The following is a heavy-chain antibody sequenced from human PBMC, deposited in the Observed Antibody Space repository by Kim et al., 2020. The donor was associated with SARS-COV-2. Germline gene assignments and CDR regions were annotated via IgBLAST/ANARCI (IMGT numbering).Heavy chain of an antibody. Sequence: GESLKISCKGSGYSFTSYWIGWVRQMPGKGLEWMGIIYPGDSDTRYSPSFQGQVTISADKSISTAYLQWSSLKASDTAMYYCARRRLSTPPDDAFDIWGQGTMVTVSS. J-gene: IGHJ3*02. CDR1: GYSFTSYW. CDR2: IYPGDSDT. CDR3: ARRRLSTPPDDAFDI. D-gene: IGHD6-6*01. V-gene: IGHV5-51*01.